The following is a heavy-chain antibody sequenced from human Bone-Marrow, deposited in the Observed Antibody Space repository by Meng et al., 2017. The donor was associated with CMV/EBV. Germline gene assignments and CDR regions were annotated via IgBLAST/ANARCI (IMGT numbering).Heavy chain of an antibody. J-gene: IGHJ4*02. CDR1: GGSISSYY. Sequence: QVQLQESGPGLVKPSGXLSLTWXVSGGSISSYYWSWIRQPAGKGLEWIGRIYTSGSTNYNPSLKSRVTMSVDTSKNQFSLKLSSVTAADTAVYYCARAMITFGGVIAPFDYWGQGTLVTVSS. D-gene: IGHD3-16*02. CDR3: ARAMITFGGVIAPFDY. V-gene: IGHV4-4*07. CDR2: IYTSGST.